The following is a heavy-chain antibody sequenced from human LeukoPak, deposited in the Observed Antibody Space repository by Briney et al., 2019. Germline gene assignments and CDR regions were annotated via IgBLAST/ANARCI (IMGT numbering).Heavy chain of an antibody. J-gene: IGHJ6*02. Sequence: GRSLRLSCAASGFTVSNNYMSWVRQAPGKGLEWVSTIKSGSDTYYADSVKGRFTISRDNSKNTLYLQMNSLRAEDTAVYYCAKTGYPYYYYYGMDVWGQGTTVTVSS. CDR1: GFTVSNNY. CDR3: AKTGYPYYYYYGMDV. CDR2: IKSGSDT. D-gene: IGHD3-9*01. V-gene: IGHV3-53*05.